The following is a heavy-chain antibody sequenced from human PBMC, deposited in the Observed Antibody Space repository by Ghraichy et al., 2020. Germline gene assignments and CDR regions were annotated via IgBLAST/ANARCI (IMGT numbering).Heavy chain of an antibody. CDR1: GGSVSSGSYY. CDR2: IYYSGST. Sequence: SETLSLTCTVSGGSVSSGSYYWSWIRQPPGKGLEWIGYIYYSGSTNYMPSLKSRVTISLDTSKTQFSLKLRSVTAADTAVYYCARLTQYSDYSWATYPYYGMDVWGQGTTVTVSS. D-gene: IGHD5-12*01. V-gene: IGHV4-61*01. CDR3: ARLTQYSDYSWATYPYYGMDV. J-gene: IGHJ6*02.